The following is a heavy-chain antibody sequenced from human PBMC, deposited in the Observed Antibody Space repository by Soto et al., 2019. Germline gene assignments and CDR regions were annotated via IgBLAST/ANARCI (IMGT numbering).Heavy chain of an antibody. J-gene: IGHJ6*02. V-gene: IGHV3-23*01. Sequence: EVQLLESGGGLVQPGGSLRLSCAASGFTFNRFAMTWVRQAPGKGLEWVSTIGASGDNTFYADSVKGRFTISRDNSGDTLFLQMNRLRAEDTALYYGAKLGYCGGGTCYLDYYNGLDVWGQGTTVTVSS. CDR3: AKLGYCGGGTCYLDYYNGLDV. CDR1: GFTFNRFA. CDR2: IGASGDNT. D-gene: IGHD2-15*01.